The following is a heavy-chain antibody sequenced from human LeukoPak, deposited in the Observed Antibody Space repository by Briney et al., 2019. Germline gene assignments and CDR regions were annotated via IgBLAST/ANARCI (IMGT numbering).Heavy chain of an antibody. D-gene: IGHD4-23*01. CDR2: TSYDGNKK. Sequence: QTGGSLRLSCAASGFTLTYYAMHWVRQAPGKGLERVAVTSYDGNKKYYADSVKGRFTISRDSSKNTLYLQMSSLRAEDTAVYYCARSSYDYGGIEGPFDYWGQGTLVTVSS. J-gene: IGHJ4*02. V-gene: IGHV3-30*15. CDR1: GFTLTYYA. CDR3: ARSSYDYGGIEGPFDY.